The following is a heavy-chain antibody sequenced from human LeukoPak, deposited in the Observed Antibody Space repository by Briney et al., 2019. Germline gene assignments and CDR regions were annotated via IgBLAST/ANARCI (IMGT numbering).Heavy chain of an antibody. D-gene: IGHD3-9*01. V-gene: IGHV1-2*06. CDR1: GYTFTGYY. CDR2: INPNSGGT. Sequence: GASVKVSCKASGYTFTGYYMHWVRQAPRQGLEWMGRINPNSGGTNYAQKFQGRVTMTRDTSISTAYMELSRLRSDDTAVYYCAREVVYYDILTGNPVAYYFDYWGQGTLVTVSS. J-gene: IGHJ4*02. CDR3: AREVVYYDILTGNPVAYYFDY.